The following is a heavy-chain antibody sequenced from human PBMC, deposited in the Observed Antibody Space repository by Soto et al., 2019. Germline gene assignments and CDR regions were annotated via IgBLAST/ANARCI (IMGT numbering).Heavy chain of an antibody. Sequence: VQLVESGGGVVQPGRSLRLSCAASGFTFSDYAIHWVRQAPGKGLEWVAVVSHDGRNTHYADSVKGRFTISRDSSKKTVSLEMTSLRAEDTAVYYCAKGGRQWLVTSDFNYWGQGALVTVSS. D-gene: IGHD6-19*01. V-gene: IGHV3-30*18. J-gene: IGHJ4*02. CDR3: AKGGRQWLVTSDFNY. CDR1: GFTFSDYA. CDR2: VSHDGRNT.